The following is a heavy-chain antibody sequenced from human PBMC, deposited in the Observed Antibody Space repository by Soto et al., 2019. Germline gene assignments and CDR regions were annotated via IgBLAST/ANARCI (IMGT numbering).Heavy chain of an antibody. CDR2: INQDGTER. CDR3: ARAINSAYDY. CDR1: GLTLSSHW. D-gene: IGHD2-21*01. J-gene: IGHJ4*02. V-gene: IGHV3-7*05. Sequence: EVQLVESGGGLVQPGESLRLSCAASGLTLSSHWMGWVRQAPGTGLEWVATINQDGTERFYVESMKGRSTISRDTAQNSLYLXVHSLRAEDTALYYCARAINSAYDYWGRGALVTVSS.